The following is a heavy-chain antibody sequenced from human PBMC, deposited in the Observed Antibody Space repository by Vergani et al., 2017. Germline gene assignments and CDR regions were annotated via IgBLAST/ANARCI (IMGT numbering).Heavy chain of an antibody. J-gene: IGHJ4*02. CDR1: GYSISSNNC. CDR2: ICHTEDT. D-gene: IGHD3/OR15-3a*01. Sequence: QVQLQESGPGTVKPPGTLSLTCAVSGYSISSNNCWTWVRPPPGKGRAWIGNICHTEDTKYSPSLKSRVPVSVDESRNVFSLPVNSVTAAHTAVYFCATLDYSRWYYYFHYWGQGRLVTVSS. CDR3: ATLDYSRWYYYFHY. V-gene: IGHV4-4*01.